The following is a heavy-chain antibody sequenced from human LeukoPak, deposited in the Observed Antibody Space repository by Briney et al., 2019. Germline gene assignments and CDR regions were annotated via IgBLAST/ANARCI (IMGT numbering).Heavy chain of an antibody. J-gene: IGHJ4*02. V-gene: IGHV3-23*01. Sequence: GGSLRLSCAASGFTFTNYAMSWVRQAPGKGLEWVSGISGNGGDTYYADSVKGRFTISRDNAKNTMNLQMNSLRAEDTALYYCARDVGAYSSSWYDFDYWGQGTLVTVSS. CDR2: ISGNGGDT. CDR1: GFTFTNYA. CDR3: ARDVGAYSSSWYDFDY. D-gene: IGHD6-13*01.